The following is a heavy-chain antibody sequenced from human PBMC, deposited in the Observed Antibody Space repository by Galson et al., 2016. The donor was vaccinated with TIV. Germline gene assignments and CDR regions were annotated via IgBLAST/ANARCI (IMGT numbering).Heavy chain of an antibody. V-gene: IGHV1-69*05. CDR3: TTPPYCGGDCWHYYFHAVDV. J-gene: IGHJ6*02. D-gene: IGHD2-21*02. Sequence: SVKVSCKASGDIFRSYGISWVRQAPGQGLEWMGAIIPLFGTVKYEQTFQGRLTITTDESTGTLSLQMNGLKTEDTAVYYCTTPPYCGGDCWHYYFHAVDVWGQGTTVTVS. CDR1: GDIFRSYG. CDR2: IIPLFGTV.